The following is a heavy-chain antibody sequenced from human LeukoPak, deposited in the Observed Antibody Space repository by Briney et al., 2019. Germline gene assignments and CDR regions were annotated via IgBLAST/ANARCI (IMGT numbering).Heavy chain of an antibody. Sequence: GGSLRLSCAASGFTFSSYSMNWVRQAPGKGLEWVSSISSSSSYIYYADSVKGRFTISRDNSKNTLYLQMNSLRAEDTAVYYCARVEQLGYFDYWGQGTLVTVSS. D-gene: IGHD6-13*01. CDR3: ARVEQLGYFDY. V-gene: IGHV3-21*01. CDR2: ISSSSSYI. CDR1: GFTFSSYS. J-gene: IGHJ4*02.